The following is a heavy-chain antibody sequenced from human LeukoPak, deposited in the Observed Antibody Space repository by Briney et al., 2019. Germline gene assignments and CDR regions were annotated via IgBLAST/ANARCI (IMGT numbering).Heavy chain of an antibody. J-gene: IGHJ4*02. CDR1: GGSINSYY. CDR3: ARDLLSTAGYFDY. Sequence: SETLSLTCTVSGGSINSYYWSWIRQPPGKGLEWIGYIYYSGSTNYNPSLKSRVTISVDTSKNQFSLNLSSVTAADTAVYYCARDLLSTAGYFDYWGQGTLVTVSS. CDR2: IYYSGST. D-gene: IGHD6-19*01. V-gene: IGHV4-59*01.